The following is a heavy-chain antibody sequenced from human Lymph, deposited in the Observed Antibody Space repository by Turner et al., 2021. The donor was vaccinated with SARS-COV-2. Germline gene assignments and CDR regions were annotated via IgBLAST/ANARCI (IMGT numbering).Heavy chain of an antibody. J-gene: IGHJ6*02. CDR1: GIIVRRNY. D-gene: IGHD6-13*01. CDR2: IYSGGTT. V-gene: IGHV3-53*02. CDR3: ARDLGTYGMDV. Sequence: EVQPVETGGGLIQPGGSLGGSCAASGIIVRRNYMNWVRQAPGKVLEWVSIIYSGGTTYYADSVKGRFTISRDNSKNTLYLQMNSLRVEDTAVYYCARDLGTYGMDVWGQGTTVTVSS.